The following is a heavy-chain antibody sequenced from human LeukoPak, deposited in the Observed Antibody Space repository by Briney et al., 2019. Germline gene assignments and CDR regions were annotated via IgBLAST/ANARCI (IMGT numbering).Heavy chain of an antibody. J-gene: IGHJ4*02. D-gene: IGHD6-19*01. V-gene: IGHV3-48*04. CDR2: ISSSSSTI. Sequence: GGSLRLSCAASGFTFSSYSMNWVRQAPGKGLEWVSYISSSSSTIYYADSVKGRFTISRDNAKNSLYLQMNSLRAEDTAVYYCARDVAVAGFDYWGQGTLVTVSS. CDR3: ARDVAVAGFDY. CDR1: GFTFSSYS.